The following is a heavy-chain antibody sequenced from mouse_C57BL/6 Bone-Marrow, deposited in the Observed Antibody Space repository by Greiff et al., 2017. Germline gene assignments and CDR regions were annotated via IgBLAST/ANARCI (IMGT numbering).Heavy chain of an antibody. CDR1: GYTFTSYG. Sequence: VQLVESGAELARPGASVKLSCKASGYTFTSYGISWVKQRTGQGLEWIGEIYPRSGNTYYNEKFKGKATLTADKSSSTAYRELRSLTSEDSAVYFCARREDYAMDYWGQGTSVTVSS. J-gene: IGHJ4*01. CDR2: IYPRSGNT. CDR3: ARREDYAMDY. V-gene: IGHV1-81*01.